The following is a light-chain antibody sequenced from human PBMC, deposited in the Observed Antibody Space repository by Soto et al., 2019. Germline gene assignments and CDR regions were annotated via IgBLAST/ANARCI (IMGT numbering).Light chain of an antibody. CDR3: LQDINYPWT. Sequence: AIQLTQSPSSLSASIGDRVTITCRASQGISSSLAWYQQEPGKAPKLLIYEASTLQSGAPSRFSGSGSGTDFTLAISSLQPEDSATYYCLQDINYPWTFGQGTKVDIK. V-gene: IGKV1-6*01. CDR2: EAS. CDR1: QGISSS. J-gene: IGKJ1*01.